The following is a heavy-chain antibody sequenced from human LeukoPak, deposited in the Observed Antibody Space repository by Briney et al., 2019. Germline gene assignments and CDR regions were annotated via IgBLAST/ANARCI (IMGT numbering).Heavy chain of an antibody. D-gene: IGHD4-11*01. J-gene: IGHJ6*03. Sequence: ASVKVSCKASGGTFSSYAISWVRQAPGQGLEWMGGIIPIFGTANYVQKFQGRVTITADESTSTAYMELSSLRSEDTAVYYCARGMTTVTHDYMDVWGKGTTVTVSS. CDR2: IIPIFGTA. CDR3: ARGMTTVTHDYMDV. V-gene: IGHV1-69*13. CDR1: GGTFSSYA.